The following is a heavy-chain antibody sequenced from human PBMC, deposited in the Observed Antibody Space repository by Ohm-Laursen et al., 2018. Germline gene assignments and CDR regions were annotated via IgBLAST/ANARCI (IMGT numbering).Heavy chain of an antibody. CDR1: GGPFSGYY. Sequence: GTLSLTCAVYGGPFSGYYWNWVRQPPGKGLEWIGEINHSGSTNYNPSLKSRVTISVDTSRNQFSLKLSSVTAADTAVYYCASPPRYCSGGSCYSVYWGQGTLVTVSS. V-gene: IGHV4-34*01. CDR2: INHSGST. CDR3: ASPPRYCSGGSCYSVY. J-gene: IGHJ4*02. D-gene: IGHD2-15*01.